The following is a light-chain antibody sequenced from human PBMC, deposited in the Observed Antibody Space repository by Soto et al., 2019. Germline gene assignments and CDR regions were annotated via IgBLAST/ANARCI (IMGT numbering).Light chain of an antibody. CDR3: QQYDT. J-gene: IGKJ2*01. CDR2: DAS. CDR1: ERVSSW. V-gene: IGKV1-5*01. Sequence: DIQMTQSPSTLSASVGDRVTITCRASERVSSWLAWYQQKPGKAPKLLIYDASSLESGVPLRFSGSRSGTEFTLTISSLKPDDFATYYCQQYDTFGQGTKLEIK.